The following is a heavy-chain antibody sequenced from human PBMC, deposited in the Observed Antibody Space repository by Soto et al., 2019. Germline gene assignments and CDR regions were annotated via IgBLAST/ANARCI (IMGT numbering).Heavy chain of an antibody. J-gene: IGHJ4*02. Sequence: PSETLSLTCTVSGDSISGFYWTWIRQPPGMGLEWIGYIYHSGNTNYNPSLKSRVTISVDTSKNQFSLKVNSATAADTAVYYCARGLRWNDFWGQGTLVTVSS. CDR2: IYHSGNT. D-gene: IGHD5-12*01. CDR1: GDSISGFY. V-gene: IGHV4-59*01. CDR3: ARGLRWNDF.